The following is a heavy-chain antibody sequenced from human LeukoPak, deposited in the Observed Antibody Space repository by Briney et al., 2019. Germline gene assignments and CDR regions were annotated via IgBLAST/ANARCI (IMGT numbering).Heavy chain of an antibody. Sequence: QTGGSLRLSCAASGFIFSTYAMSWVRQAPGKGLEWVSAISGSGGNTYYADSVKGRFTISRDNSKDTLYLQMNSLRAEDTAVYYCARDQREWLGLIDYWGQGTLVTVSS. CDR1: GFIFSTYA. CDR3: ARDQREWLGLIDY. J-gene: IGHJ4*02. D-gene: IGHD6-19*01. V-gene: IGHV3-23*01. CDR2: ISGSGGNT.